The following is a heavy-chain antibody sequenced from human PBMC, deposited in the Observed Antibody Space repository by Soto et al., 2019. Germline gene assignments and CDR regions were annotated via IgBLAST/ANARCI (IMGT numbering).Heavy chain of an antibody. CDR1: GFTFTSHA. D-gene: IGHD3-10*01. V-gene: IGHV3-13*01. CDR2: IGTAGET. CDR3: ARGTSGSYYNEFDY. J-gene: IGHJ4*02. Sequence: PGGSLRLSCAASGFTFTSHAMHWVRQTTGKGLEWVSGIGTAGETNYPGSVKGRFTISRENAKNSLYLQMHSLRTGDTAVYYCARGTSGSYYNEFDYWGQGTLVTVSS.